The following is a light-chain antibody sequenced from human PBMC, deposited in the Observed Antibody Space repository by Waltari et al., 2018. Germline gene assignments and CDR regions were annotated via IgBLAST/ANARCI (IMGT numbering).Light chain of an antibody. V-gene: IGKV3-20*01. CDR3: QHYVSLPVT. Sequence: EILLTQSPGTLSLSPGEGATLSCRASQSVGRSLAWYQQKPGQPPSLLIFGTSNRATGIPDRFSGGGSGTDFSLTITRLEPEDVAVYYCQHYVSLPVTFGQGTKVEIK. CDR2: GTS. J-gene: IGKJ1*01. CDR1: QSVGRS.